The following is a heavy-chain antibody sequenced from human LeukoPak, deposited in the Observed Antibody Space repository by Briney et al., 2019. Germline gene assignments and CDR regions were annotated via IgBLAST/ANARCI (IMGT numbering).Heavy chain of an antibody. CDR3: ATFPRGHLFDS. D-gene: IGHD3-10*01. CDR1: GDTLSELS. J-gene: IGHJ4*02. Sequence: GASVTVSFTLSGDTLSELSMHWLRRSPGKRLGWMGGFVPEDGETIYAQKFQGRVTMTEDTSTDTAYMELSSLRSDDTAVYFCATFPRGHLFDSWGQGTLVTVSS. CDR2: FVPEDGET. V-gene: IGHV1-24*01.